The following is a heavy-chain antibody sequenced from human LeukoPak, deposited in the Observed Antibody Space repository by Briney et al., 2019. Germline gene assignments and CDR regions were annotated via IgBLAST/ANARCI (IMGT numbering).Heavy chain of an antibody. V-gene: IGHV4-39*01. J-gene: IGHJ5*01. Sequence: SETLSLTCTMSGGSISSSSYYWAWNRQPPGKGLEWIGSIYYSGITYYNPSLQSRVTISVDTSKNQFSLKLSSVTAADTAVYYCVRVSRGYNRPNWFDPWGLGNLVTVSS. CDR3: VRVSRGYNRPNWFDP. D-gene: IGHD5-18*01. CDR1: GGSISSSSYY. CDR2: IYYSGIT.